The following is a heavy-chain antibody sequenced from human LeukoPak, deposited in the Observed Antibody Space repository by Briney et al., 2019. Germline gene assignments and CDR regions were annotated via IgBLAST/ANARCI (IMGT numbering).Heavy chain of an antibody. J-gene: IGHJ4*02. CDR1: GYTFTSYG. Sequence: ASVKVSCKASGYTFTSYGISWVRQAPGQGLEWMRWISAYNGNTNYAQKLQGRVTMTTDTSTSTAYMELRSLRSDDTAVYYCARDFRGRTSNGDHHFDYWGQGTLVTVSS. D-gene: IGHD4-17*01. V-gene: IGHV1-18*01. CDR2: ISAYNGNT. CDR3: ARDFRGRTSNGDHHFDY.